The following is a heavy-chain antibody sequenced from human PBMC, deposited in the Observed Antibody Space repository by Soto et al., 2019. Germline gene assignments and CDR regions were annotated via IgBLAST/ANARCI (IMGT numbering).Heavy chain of an antibody. Sequence: QVQLVQSGAEVKKPGASVKVSCKVSGYTLTELSMHWVRQAPGKGLEWMGGFDPEDGETIYAKKFQGRVTMTENTSTDTAYTAVSSLRSEDTAVYCCATAEGIVNYYACYGMDVWGQGTTVTVSS. CDR2: FDPEDGET. J-gene: IGHJ6*02. CDR3: ATAEGIVNYYACYGMDV. V-gene: IGHV1-24*01. D-gene: IGHD3-16*02. CDR1: GYTLTELS.